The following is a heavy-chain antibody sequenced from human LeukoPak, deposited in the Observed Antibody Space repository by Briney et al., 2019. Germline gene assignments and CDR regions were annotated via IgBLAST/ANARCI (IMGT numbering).Heavy chain of an antibody. CDR2: IYYSGST. CDR3: ARDPFQGGAQRDAFDI. Sequence: MSSETLSLTCTVSGGSISSYYWSWIRQPPGKGLEWIGYIYYSGSTNYNPSLKSRVPISVDTSKNQFSLKLSSVTAADTAVYYCARDPFQGGAQRDAFDIWGQGTMVTVSS. V-gene: IGHV4-59*01. D-gene: IGHD6-25*01. J-gene: IGHJ3*02. CDR1: GGSISSYY.